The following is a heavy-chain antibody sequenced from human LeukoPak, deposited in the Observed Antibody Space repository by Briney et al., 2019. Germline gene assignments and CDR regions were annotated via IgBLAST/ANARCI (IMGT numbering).Heavy chain of an antibody. J-gene: IGHJ4*02. Sequence: GGSLRLSCAASGFTFHNYWMAWVRQTPGKGLEWVANIKHDGSEKYYVDSVKGRFTISRDNAQNSFFLQMNSVRDEDTGVYFCARDRGSRVYDLYAYWGQGTPVTLSS. CDR3: ARDRGSRVYDLYAY. D-gene: IGHD5/OR15-5a*01. CDR1: GFTFHNYW. CDR2: IKHDGSEK. V-gene: IGHV3-7*01.